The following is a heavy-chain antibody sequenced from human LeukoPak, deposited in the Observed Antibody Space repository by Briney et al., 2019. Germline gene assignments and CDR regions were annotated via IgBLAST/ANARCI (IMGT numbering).Heavy chain of an antibody. J-gene: IGHJ5*02. CDR3: ARAGQWELRRGFDP. V-gene: IGHV7-4-1*02. Sequence: ASVKISCKASGYTFTSYAMNWVRQAPGQGLEWMGWINTNTGNPTYAQGFTGRFVFSLDTSVSTAYLQISSLKAEGTAVYYCARAGQWELRRGFDPWGQGTLVTVSS. D-gene: IGHD1-26*01. CDR1: GYTFTSYA. CDR2: INTNTGNP.